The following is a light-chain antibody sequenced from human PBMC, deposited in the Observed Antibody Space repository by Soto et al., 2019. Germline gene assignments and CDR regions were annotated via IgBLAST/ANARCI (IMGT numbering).Light chain of an antibody. Sequence: DVVMTQSPLSLPVTLGQPASISCRSNQSLVHSDGIAYFSWFQQRPGRSSRRLIYKVSNRDGGVPPRFSGSGSGTYFALKISRVYAEDVGVYYFMHGTHWPITFGQGTPLEIK. CDR2: KVS. CDR1: QSLVHSDGIAY. V-gene: IGKV2-30*02. J-gene: IGKJ5*01. CDR3: MHGTHWPIT.